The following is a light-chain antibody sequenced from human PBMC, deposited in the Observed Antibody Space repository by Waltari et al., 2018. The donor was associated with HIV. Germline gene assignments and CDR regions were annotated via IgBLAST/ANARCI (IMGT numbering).Light chain of an antibody. J-gene: IGLJ3*02. V-gene: IGLV2-18*02. CDR3: SSHTTSSTWV. Sequence: QSTLTQPPSVSGSLGQSVTIACSGTSSDIGSYNRVSWYQQPPGTAPKLIIYEVTNRPSGVAVRFSGSKSGNTASLTISGLQAEDEADYYCSSHTTSSTWVFGGGTQLTVL. CDR2: EVT. CDR1: SSDIGSYNR.